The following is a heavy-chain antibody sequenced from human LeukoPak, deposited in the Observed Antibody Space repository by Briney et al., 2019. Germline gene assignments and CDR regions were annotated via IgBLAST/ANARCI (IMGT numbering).Heavy chain of an antibody. CDR1: GFTFSSYE. CDR2: ISSSGSTI. Sequence: PGGSLRLSCAASGFTFSSYEINWVRQAPGKGLEWVSYISSSGSTIYFADSVKGRFTISRDNAKNSLSLQMNSLRAEDTAVYYCARSGSMTTVTGLYYFDYWGQGTLVTVSS. V-gene: IGHV3-48*03. D-gene: IGHD4-17*01. CDR3: ARSGSMTTVTGLYYFDY. J-gene: IGHJ4*02.